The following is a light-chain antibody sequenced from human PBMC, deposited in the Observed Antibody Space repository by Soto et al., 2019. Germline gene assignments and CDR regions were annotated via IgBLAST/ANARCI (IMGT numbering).Light chain of an antibody. CDR2: YDN. J-gene: IGLJ2*01. CDR1: NIGTKS. Sequence: SYDLTQPPSVSVAPGKTARITCGGNNIGTKSVHWYQQKPGQAPVLVIYYDNDRPSGIPERFSGSNSGNTATLTISRVEAGDEAHYYCQVWDSSSDHVVFGGGTQLTVL. CDR3: QVWDSSSDHVV. V-gene: IGLV3-21*04.